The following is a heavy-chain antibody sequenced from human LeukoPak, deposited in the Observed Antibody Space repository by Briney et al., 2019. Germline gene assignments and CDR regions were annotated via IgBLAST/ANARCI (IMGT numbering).Heavy chain of an antibody. D-gene: IGHD5-12*01. CDR2: ISAYNGNT. J-gene: IGHJ6*02. CDR3: ARDWDIVAYYYGMDV. CDR1: GYTFTSYG. Sequence: ASVKVSCKASGYTFTSYGISWVRQAPGQGLEWMGWISAYNGNTNYAQKLQGRVTMTTDTSTSTAYMELRSLRSDDTAVYYCARDWDIVAYYYGMDVWGQGTTVTVSS. V-gene: IGHV1-18*01.